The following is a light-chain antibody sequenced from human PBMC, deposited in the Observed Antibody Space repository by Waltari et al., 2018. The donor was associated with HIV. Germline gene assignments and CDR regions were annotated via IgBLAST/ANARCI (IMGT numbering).Light chain of an antibody. V-gene: IGKV1-39*01. J-gene: IGKJ4*01. CDR1: QSITRY. CDR2: ATS. CDR3: QQSYSTPLT. Sequence: DIQMTQSPSPLSASVGDRVTLTCRASQSITRYLNWYQEKPGKGPRLLIYATSTLQSGVPSRFSGSGSGTDFTLTINSLQPEDFATYYCQQSYSTPLTFGGGTKVEIK.